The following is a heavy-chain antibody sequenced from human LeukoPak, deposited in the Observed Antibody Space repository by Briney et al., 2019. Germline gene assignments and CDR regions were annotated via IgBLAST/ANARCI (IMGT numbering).Heavy chain of an antibody. CDR1: GFTFSGYY. V-gene: IGHV3-11*04. Sequence: GGSLRLSCAASGFTFSGYYMSWIRQAPGKGLEWVSYISSSGSTIYYADSVKGRFTIFRDNAKNSLYLQMNSLRAEDTAVYYCARDPRGVLPAAIPLNWFDPWGQRTLVTVSS. CDR2: ISSSGSTI. J-gene: IGHJ5*02. D-gene: IGHD2-2*01. CDR3: ARDPRGVLPAAIPLNWFDP.